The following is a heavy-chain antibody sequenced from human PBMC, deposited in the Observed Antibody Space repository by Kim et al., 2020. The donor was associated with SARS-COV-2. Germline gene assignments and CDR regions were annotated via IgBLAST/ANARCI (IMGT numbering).Heavy chain of an antibody. CDR2: INHSGST. Sequence: SETLSLTCAVYGGSFSGYYWSWIRQPPGKGLEWIGEINHSGSTNYNPSLKSRVTISVDTSKNQFSLKLSSVTAADTAVYYCARDYDTWDYYYGMDVWGQG. V-gene: IGHV4-34*01. D-gene: IGHD3-9*01. J-gene: IGHJ6*02. CDR3: ARDYDTWDYYYGMDV. CDR1: GGSFSGYY.